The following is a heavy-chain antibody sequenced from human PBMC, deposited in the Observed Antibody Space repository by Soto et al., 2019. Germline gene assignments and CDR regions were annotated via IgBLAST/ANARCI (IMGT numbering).Heavy chain of an antibody. Sequence: GESLKISCKGSGYTFTTYWIGWLRQMPGKGLEWMGIIYPGDSDTRYSPSFQGQVTISADKSISTAYLQWSSLKASDTAMYYCARQGGRRGSGSYYDYWGQGTLVTVSS. CDR1: GYTFTTYW. D-gene: IGHD3-10*01. J-gene: IGHJ4*02. CDR2: IYPGDSDT. CDR3: ARQGGRRGSGSYYDY. V-gene: IGHV5-51*01.